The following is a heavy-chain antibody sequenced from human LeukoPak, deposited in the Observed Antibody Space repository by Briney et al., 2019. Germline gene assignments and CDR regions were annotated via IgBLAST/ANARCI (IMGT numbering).Heavy chain of an antibody. J-gene: IGHJ5*02. CDR2: ISAYKGNT. Sequence: GASVKLFCEVSGHTFTSYGTSWVPHPPGQGLEWRGCISAYKGNTNYAEKLQGRVTMTRDMSTSAVYMELSSLRSEDTAVYYCARGANQWLGSRNWFDPWGQGTLVTVSS. V-gene: IGHV1-18*01. D-gene: IGHD6-19*01. CDR3: ARGANQWLGSRNWFDP. CDR1: GHTFTSYG.